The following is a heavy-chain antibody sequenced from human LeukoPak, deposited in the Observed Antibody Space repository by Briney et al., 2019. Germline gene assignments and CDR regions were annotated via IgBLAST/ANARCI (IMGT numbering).Heavy chain of an antibody. J-gene: IGHJ4*02. CDR2: ISSSSSYI. Sequence: PGGSLRLSCAASGFTFSSYSMNWVRQAPGKGLEWVSSISSSSSYIYYADSVKGRFTISRDNAKNSLYLQMNSLRAEDTAVYYCATLDLGYCSGGSCYSDYWGQGTLVTVSS. CDR1: GFTFSSYS. D-gene: IGHD2-15*01. V-gene: IGHV3-21*01. CDR3: ATLDLGYCSGGSCYSDY.